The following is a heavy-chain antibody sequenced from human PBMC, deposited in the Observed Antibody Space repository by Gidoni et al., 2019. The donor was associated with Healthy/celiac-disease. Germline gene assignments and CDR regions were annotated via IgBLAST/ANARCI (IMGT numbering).Heavy chain of an antibody. V-gene: IGHV1-8*01. CDR3: ASFTMVRGLGWFDP. CDR1: GDTFTIYD. D-gene: IGHD3-10*01. Sequence: QVQLVQSGAEVKKPGASVKVSCKATGDTFTIYDINWVRQATGQGLEWMGWMNPNSGNTGYAQKFQGRVTMTRNTSISTAYMELSSLRSEDTAVYYCASFTMVRGLGWFDPWGQGTLVTVSS. CDR2: MNPNSGNT. J-gene: IGHJ5*02.